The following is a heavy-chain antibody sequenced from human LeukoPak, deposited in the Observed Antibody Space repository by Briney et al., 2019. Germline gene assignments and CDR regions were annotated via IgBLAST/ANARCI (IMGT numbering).Heavy chain of an antibody. V-gene: IGHV3-30*18. CDR1: GFTFSSYG. D-gene: IGHD2-15*01. Sequence: GGSLSLSCAASGFTFSSYGMHWVRQAPGKGLEWVAVISYDGSNKYYADSVKGRFTISRDNSKNTLYLQMNSLRAGDAAVYYCAKAPVTTCSGAYCYPFDYWSQGTLVTVSS. CDR3: AKAPVTTCSGAYCYPFDY. J-gene: IGHJ4*02. CDR2: ISYDGSNK.